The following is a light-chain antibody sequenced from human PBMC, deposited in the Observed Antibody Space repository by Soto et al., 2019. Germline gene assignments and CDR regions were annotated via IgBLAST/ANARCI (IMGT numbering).Light chain of an antibody. Sequence: EIVLTQSPVTLSLSPGERATLSCRASQSVRTYLAWYQVKPGQAPRLLIYDASSRASGVPARFSGSGSGTDFTLTISRLEPEDFAVYYCQQQGRSWITFGQGTRLEIK. J-gene: IGKJ5*01. CDR1: QSVRTY. V-gene: IGKV3-20*01. CDR3: QQQGRSWIT. CDR2: DAS.